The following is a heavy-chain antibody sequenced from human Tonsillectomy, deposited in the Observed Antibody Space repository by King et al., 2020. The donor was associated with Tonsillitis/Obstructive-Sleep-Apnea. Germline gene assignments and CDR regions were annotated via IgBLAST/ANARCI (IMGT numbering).Heavy chain of an antibody. J-gene: IGHJ6*02. D-gene: IGHD2-2*02. CDR1: GFTFSSYE. Sequence: VQLVESGGGLVQPGGSLRLSCAASGFTFSSYEMNWVRQAPGKGLEWVSYISSSGSIIYYADSVKGRFTISRDNAKNSLYLQMNSLRADDTAVYYCARGTPTIEAIFSYHHGRDVWGRGTTVTVSS. V-gene: IGHV3-48*03. CDR2: ISSSGSII. CDR3: ARGTPTIEAIFSYHHGRDV.